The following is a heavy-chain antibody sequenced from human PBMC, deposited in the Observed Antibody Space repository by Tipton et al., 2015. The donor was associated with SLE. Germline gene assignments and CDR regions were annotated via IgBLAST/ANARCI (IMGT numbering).Heavy chain of an antibody. Sequence: TLSLTCTVSGGSVSSHYWSWIRQPPGKGLEWIGYIYYSGNTNYNPSLKSRVTISVDTSKNQFSLKLSSVTAADTAVYYCARGLKGSSGWYLRHPSGMDVWGQGTTVTVSS. CDR3: ARGLKGSSGWYLRHPSGMDV. CDR1: GGSVSSHY. D-gene: IGHD6-19*01. J-gene: IGHJ6*02. CDR2: IYYSGNT. V-gene: IGHV4-59*02.